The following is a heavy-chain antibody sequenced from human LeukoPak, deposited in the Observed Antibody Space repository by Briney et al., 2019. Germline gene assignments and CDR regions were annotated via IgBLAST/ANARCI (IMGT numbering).Heavy chain of an antibody. CDR2: IIPILGIA. J-gene: IGHJ5*02. CDR1: GGTFSSYA. D-gene: IGHD5-18*01. V-gene: IGHV1-69*04. Sequence: GASVKVSCKASGGTFSSYAISWVRQAPGQGLAWMGRIIPILGIANYAQKFQGRVTITADKSTSTAYMELSSLRSEDTAVYYCAREVDTAMALDNWFDPWGQGTLVTVSS. CDR3: AREVDTAMALDNWFDP.